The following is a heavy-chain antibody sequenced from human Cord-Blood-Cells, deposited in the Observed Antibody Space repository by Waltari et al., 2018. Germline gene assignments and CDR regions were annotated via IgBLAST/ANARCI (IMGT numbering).Heavy chain of an antibody. V-gene: IGHV4-59*01. D-gene: IGHD2-2*02. CDR1: GGSISSYY. Sequence: QVQLQESGPGLVKPSETLSLTCTVSGGSISSYYWSWIRPPPGKGLEWIGYIYYRGSTNYNPSLKSRVTISVDTSKNQFSLKLSSVTAADTAVYYCARGPGIVPAAIIGYAFDIWGQGTMVTVSS. CDR3: ARGPGIVPAAIIGYAFDI. J-gene: IGHJ3*02. CDR2: IYYRGST.